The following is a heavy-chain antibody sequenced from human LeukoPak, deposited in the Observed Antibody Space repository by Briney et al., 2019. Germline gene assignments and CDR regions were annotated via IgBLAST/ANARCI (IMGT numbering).Heavy chain of an antibody. D-gene: IGHD3-22*01. V-gene: IGHV1-18*01. CDR3: ARAWMDYYDSSGYFSWFDP. CDR1: GYTFTSYG. Sequence: GASVKVSCKASGYTFTSYGISWVRQAPGQGLEGMGWISAYNGNTNYAQKLQGRVTMTTDTSTSTAYMELRSLRSDDTAVYYCARAWMDYYDSSGYFSWFDPWGQGTLVTVSS. CDR2: ISAYNGNT. J-gene: IGHJ5*02.